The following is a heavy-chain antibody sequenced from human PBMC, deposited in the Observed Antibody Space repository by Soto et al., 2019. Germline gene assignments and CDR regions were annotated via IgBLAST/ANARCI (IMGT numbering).Heavy chain of an antibody. V-gene: IGHV3-66*01. CDR3: TRDPSGSFHGDY. CDR1: GFTVSNTY. Sequence: GGSLRLSCAASGFTVSNTYLSWVRQAPGKGLEWVSAVYSDGSTHYADSVKGRFTISRDNSKNTLYLQMYNLRAEDTAVYYCTRDPSGSFHGDYWGQGTLVTVSS. D-gene: IGHD2-15*01. J-gene: IGHJ4*02. CDR2: VYSDGST.